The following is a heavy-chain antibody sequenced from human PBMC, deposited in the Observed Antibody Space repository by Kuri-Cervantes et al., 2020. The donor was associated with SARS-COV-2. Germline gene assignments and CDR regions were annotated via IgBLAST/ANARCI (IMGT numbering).Heavy chain of an antibody. J-gene: IGHJ3*02. V-gene: IGHV3-74*01. CDR1: GFTFRSYW. CDR3: ARDNWNYGDAFDI. D-gene: IGHD1-7*01. CDR2: IYSDGSST. Sequence: GESLKISFAASGFTFRSYWMHWVRQAPGKGLVWVSRIYSDGSSTSYADSVKGRFTISRDNAKNTLYLQMNSLRAEDTAVYYCARDNWNYGDAFDIWGQGTMVTVSS.